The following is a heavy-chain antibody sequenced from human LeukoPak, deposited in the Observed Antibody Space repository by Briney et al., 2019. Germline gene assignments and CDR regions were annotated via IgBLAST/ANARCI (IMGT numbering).Heavy chain of an antibody. J-gene: IGHJ4*02. V-gene: IGHV3-43*02. CDR1: GFTFDDYA. Sequence: GGYLRLSCAASGFTFDDYAMHWVRQAPGKGLEWVSLISGDGGSTYYADSVKGRFTISRDNSKNSLYLQMNSLRTEDTALYYCAKDNGYSSGWYKEDYWGQGTLVTVSS. D-gene: IGHD6-19*01. CDR2: ISGDGGST. CDR3: AKDNGYSSGWYKEDY.